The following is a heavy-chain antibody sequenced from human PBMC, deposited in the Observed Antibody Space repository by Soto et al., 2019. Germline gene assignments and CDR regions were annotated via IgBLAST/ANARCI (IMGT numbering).Heavy chain of an antibody. J-gene: IGHJ6*02. D-gene: IGHD1-26*01. CDR3: ARDFVVGGPTINYYYGMDV. Sequence: EVQLVESGGDLVQPGGSLRLSCAASGFTVSSNYMSWVRQAPGKGLEWISIIYSAGNTYYADSVKGRFTISRDNSKHTLYLQMNSLGAEDTAVYYCARDFVVGGPTINYYYGMDVWGQGTTVTVSS. CDR2: IYSAGNT. CDR1: GFTVSSNY. V-gene: IGHV3-66*01.